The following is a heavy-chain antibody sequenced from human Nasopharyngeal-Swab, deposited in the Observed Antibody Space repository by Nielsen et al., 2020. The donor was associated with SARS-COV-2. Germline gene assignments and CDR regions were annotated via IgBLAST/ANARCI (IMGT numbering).Heavy chain of an antibody. D-gene: IGHD5-12*01. J-gene: IGHJ4*02. CDR2: ISFDGSHK. Sequence: GGSLRLSCAASGFTFRSYGMQWVRQAPGKGLEWVAMISFDGSHKYYADSVKGRFTISRDDSKNTLYLQMDTLRAEDTSLYYCVKVLSGFEFDYWGQGTLVTVSS. CDR3: VKVLSGFEFDY. CDR1: GFTFRSYG. V-gene: IGHV3-30*18.